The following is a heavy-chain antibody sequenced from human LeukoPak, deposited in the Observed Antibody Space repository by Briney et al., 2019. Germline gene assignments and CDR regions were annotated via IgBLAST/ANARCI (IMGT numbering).Heavy chain of an antibody. Sequence: GESLQISCKGSGYSFTSYWIGWVRQMPGKGLEWMGIIYHGDSDTRYSPSFQGQVTITADKSISTAYLQWSSLKASDTAMYYCARSTSPRYYYDSSGSYYFDYWGQGTLVTVSS. CDR3: ARSTSPRYYYDSSGSYYFDY. J-gene: IGHJ4*02. D-gene: IGHD3-22*01. CDR2: IYHGDSDT. V-gene: IGHV5-51*01. CDR1: GYSFTSYW.